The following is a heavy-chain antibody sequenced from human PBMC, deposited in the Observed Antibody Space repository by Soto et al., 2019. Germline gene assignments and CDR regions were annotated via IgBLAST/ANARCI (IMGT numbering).Heavy chain of an antibody. CDR3: AAWGTYYYDSSGYLG. D-gene: IGHD3-22*01. J-gene: IGHJ4*02. Sequence: QMQLVQSGPEVKKPGTSVKVSCKASGFTFTSSAVQWVRQARGQRLEWIGWIVVGSGNTNYAQKFQERGTITRDMSTSTAYMELSSLRSEDTAGYYWAAWGTYYYDSSGYLGWGQGTLVTVSS. CDR1: GFTFTSSA. V-gene: IGHV1-58*01. CDR2: IVVGSGNT.